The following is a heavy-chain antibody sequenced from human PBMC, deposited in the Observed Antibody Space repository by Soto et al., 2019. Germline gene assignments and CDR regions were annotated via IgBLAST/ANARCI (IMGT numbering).Heavy chain of an antibody. CDR3: SRGPILQWSFVYYFYAMDV. Sequence: QVQLVQSGAEVKKPGSSVKVSCKASGGTFSSYAISWVRQAPGQGLEWMGGIIPMFGTATYTQKFRGRLTISSHASTCTAYMELSNLRSEDAAVHYRSRGPILQWSFVYYFYAMDVSGRGTTVIVSS. D-gene: IGHD3-9*01. J-gene: IGHJ6*02. CDR1: GGTFSSYA. CDR2: IIPMFGTA. V-gene: IGHV1-69*05.